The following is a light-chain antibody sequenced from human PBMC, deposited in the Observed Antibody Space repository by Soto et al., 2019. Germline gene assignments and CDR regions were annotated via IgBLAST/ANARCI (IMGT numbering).Light chain of an antibody. CDR1: SSDVGNNNH. J-gene: IGLJ3*02. V-gene: IGLV2-14*01. Sequence: QSALTQPASVSGSPGQSIAISCSGTSSDVGNNNHVCWYQQNPGKAPKLMIFEVSNRPSGVSDRFSGSKSGNTASLTISGLQAEDEADYYCSSHTSSNTWVFGGGTKVTVL. CDR2: EVS. CDR3: SSHTSSNTWV.